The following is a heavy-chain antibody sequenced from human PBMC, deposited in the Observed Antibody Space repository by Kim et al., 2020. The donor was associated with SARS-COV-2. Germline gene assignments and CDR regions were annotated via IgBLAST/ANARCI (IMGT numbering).Heavy chain of an antibody. D-gene: IGHD3-10*01. CDR1: GGSFSGYY. Sequence: SETLSLTCAVYGGSFSGYYWSWIRQPPGKGLEWIGEINHSGSTNYNLSLKSRVTISVDTSKNQFSLKLSTVTAADTAVNYCAGGSRGVQGVTPSYYYHGMDVGGRGTTVTVSS. CDR3: AGGSRGVQGVTPSYYYHGMDV. CDR2: INHSGST. V-gene: IGHV4-34*01. J-gene: IGHJ6*02.